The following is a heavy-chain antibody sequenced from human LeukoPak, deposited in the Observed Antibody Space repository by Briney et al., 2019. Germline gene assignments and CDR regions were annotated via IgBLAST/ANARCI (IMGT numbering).Heavy chain of an antibody. D-gene: IGHD1-7*01. J-gene: IGHJ4*02. CDR3: ARGFYNWNYKFDY. Sequence: GASVKVSCKASGYTFTSHFMHWVRQAPGQGLEWMGWINPNSGGTNYAQKFQGRVTMTRDTSISTAYMELSRLRSDDTAVYYCARGFYNWNYKFDYWGQGTLVTVSS. CDR1: GYTFTSHF. V-gene: IGHV1-2*02. CDR2: INPNSGGT.